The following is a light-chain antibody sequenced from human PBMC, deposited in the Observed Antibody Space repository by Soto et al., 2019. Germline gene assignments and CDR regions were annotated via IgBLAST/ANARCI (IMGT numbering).Light chain of an antibody. J-gene: IGLJ1*01. CDR3: SSYTSSTTYV. Sequence: QSALTQPASVSGSPGQSITISCTGTSSDVGRYNYVSWYQQHPGKAPKLMIYEVSNRPSGVSDRFSGSKSGNTASLTISGLQAEYEADYYCSSYTSSTTYVFGTGTRSPS. V-gene: IGLV2-14*01. CDR2: EVS. CDR1: SSDVGRYNY.